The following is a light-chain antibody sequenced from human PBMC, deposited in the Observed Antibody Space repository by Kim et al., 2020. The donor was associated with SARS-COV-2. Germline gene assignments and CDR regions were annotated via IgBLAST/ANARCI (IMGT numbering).Light chain of an antibody. CDR1: RNIGKS. J-gene: IGKJ2*01. CDR2: RVL. CDR3: QQYDSLPYT. Sequence: SASVGDRVTITCQASRNIGKSLNWYQQKSRKAPKFLIYRVLNLERGVPSRFSGAVSVTNFTFTINSLQTEDFATYYCQQYDSLPYTFGQGTKLEIK. V-gene: IGKV1-33*01.